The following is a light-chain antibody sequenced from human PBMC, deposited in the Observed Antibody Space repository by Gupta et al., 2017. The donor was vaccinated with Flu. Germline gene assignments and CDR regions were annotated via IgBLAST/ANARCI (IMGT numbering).Light chain of an antibody. V-gene: IGKV3-15*01. J-gene: IGKJ1*01. CDR1: QSINSN. Sequence: EIVMTQSPVTLSVSPGERATLSCRASQSINSNLAWYQQKSGQAPRLLIYGASTRATGIPARFSGSGSGTEFTLTISSLQSEDFAVYYCQQYNNWPRTFGQGTKVEIK. CDR2: GAS. CDR3: QQYNNWPRT.